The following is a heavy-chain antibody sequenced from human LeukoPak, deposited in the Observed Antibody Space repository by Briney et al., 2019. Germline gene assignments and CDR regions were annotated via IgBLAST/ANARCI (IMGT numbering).Heavy chain of an antibody. J-gene: IGHJ3*02. CDR1: GYTFTSYG. D-gene: IGHD5/OR15-5a*01. CDR3: ARATWSRAFDI. V-gene: IGHV1-2*02. CDR2: INPNSGGT. Sequence: ASVKVSCKASGYTFTSYGISWVRQAPGQGLEWMGWINPNSGGTNYAQKFQGRVTMTRDTSISTAYMELSRLRSDDTAVYYCARATWSRAFDIWGQGTMVTVSS.